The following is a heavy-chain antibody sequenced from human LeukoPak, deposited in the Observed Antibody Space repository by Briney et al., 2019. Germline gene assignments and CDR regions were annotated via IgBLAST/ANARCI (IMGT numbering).Heavy chain of an antibody. V-gene: IGHV3-20*04. J-gene: IGHJ4*02. CDR3: ARDSHITYFDFWSGSFDY. CDR2: INWNGGST. Sequence: GGSLRLSCAASGLTFSSYAMSWVRQAPGKGLEWVSGINWNGGSTGYADSVKGRFTISRDNAKNSLYLQMNSLRAEDTALYYCARDSHITYFDFWSGSFDYWGQGTLATVSS. D-gene: IGHD3-3*01. CDR1: GLTFSSYA.